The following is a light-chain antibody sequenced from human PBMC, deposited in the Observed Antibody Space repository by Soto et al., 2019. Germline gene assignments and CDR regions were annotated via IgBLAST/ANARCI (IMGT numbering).Light chain of an antibody. CDR3: SSYTSSSTLV. Sequence: HSALTQPASVSGSPGQSITISCTGTSSDVGGYNFVSWYQQHPGKAPKLMIYDVTNRPSGVSNRFSGSKSGNTASLTISGLQPEDEADYYCSSYTSSSTLVFGGGTKLTVL. CDR1: SSDVGGYNF. CDR2: DVT. V-gene: IGLV2-14*03. J-gene: IGLJ3*02.